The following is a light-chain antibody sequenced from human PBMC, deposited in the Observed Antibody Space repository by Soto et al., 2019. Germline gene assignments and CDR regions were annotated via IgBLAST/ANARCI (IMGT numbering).Light chain of an antibody. Sequence: DIQMTQSPPSVSASVGDNVTVSCRARQGISSSLAWYQQKPGKAPKLLIYGASTLQSGVPSRFSGSGSATAFTLTISSLQPEDFATYYCQQGDKFPLTFGQGTRVDIK. CDR3: QQGDKFPLT. V-gene: IGKV1-12*01. CDR2: GAS. J-gene: IGKJ2*01. CDR1: QGISSS.